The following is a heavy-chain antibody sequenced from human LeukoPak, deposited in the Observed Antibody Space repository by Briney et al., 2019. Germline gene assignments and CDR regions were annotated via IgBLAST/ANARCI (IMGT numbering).Heavy chain of an antibody. CDR2: ISGSGGST. CDR1: GFTFSSYA. V-gene: IGHV3-23*01. Sequence: GGSLRLSCAASGFTFSSYAMSWVRQAPGKGLEWVSAISGSGGSTYYADSVKGRFTISRDNSKNTLYLQMNSLRAEDTAVYCCAKPRHSSGWYSHYFDYWGQGTLVTVSS. J-gene: IGHJ4*02. CDR3: AKPRHSSGWYSHYFDY. D-gene: IGHD6-19*01.